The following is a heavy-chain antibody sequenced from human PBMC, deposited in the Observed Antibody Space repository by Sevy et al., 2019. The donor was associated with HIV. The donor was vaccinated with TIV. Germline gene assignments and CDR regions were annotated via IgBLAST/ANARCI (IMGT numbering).Heavy chain of an antibody. CDR2: IYYTGST. D-gene: IGHD2-15*01. CDR1: GGSLNNYY. Sequence: SETLSLTCTVSGGSLNNYYWNWIRQPPGKGLEWIGYIYYTGSTNYNPSLNSRVTISVDTSKNQFSRKLTSVTAADTAVYYCATGKSLSSGPDTPSTPFDYWGQGTLVTVSS. J-gene: IGHJ4*02. CDR3: ATGKSLSSGPDTPSTPFDY. V-gene: IGHV4-59*01.